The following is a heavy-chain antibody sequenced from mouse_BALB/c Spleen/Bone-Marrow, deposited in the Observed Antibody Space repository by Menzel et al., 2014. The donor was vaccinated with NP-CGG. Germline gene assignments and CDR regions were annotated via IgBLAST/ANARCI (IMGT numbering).Heavy chain of an antibody. Sequence: EVQVVESGGGLVKPGGSLKPSCAASGFAFSNFDMSWVRQTPEKRLEWVAYISSGGGRTYYPDTVKGRFTISRDNAKNTLYLQMSSLKSEDTAMYYCARQGYYRYDYAMDYWGQGTSVTVSS. CDR2: ISSGGGRT. CDR1: GFAFSNFD. V-gene: IGHV5-12-1*01. CDR3: ARQGYYRYDYAMDY. D-gene: IGHD2-2*01. J-gene: IGHJ4*01.